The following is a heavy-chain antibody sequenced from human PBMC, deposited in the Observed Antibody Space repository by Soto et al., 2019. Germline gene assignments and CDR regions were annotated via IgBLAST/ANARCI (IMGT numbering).Heavy chain of an antibody. CDR3: ARQNYYSGMDV. V-gene: IGHV1-18*01. Sequence: QAQLVQSGGEVKKPGTSVKVSCKTSGYTFTSYFITWVRQAPGQGLEWMGWISAYNGNTNYAQMIQGRVTMTTDTSTNTGYLELRSLRSDDAAVYYCARQNYYSGMDVWGQGTTVTVSS. CDR1: GYTFTSYF. CDR2: ISAYNGNT. J-gene: IGHJ6*02.